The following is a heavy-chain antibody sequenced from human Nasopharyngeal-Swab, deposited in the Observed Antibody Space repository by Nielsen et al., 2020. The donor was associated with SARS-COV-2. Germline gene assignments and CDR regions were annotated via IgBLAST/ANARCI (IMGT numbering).Heavy chain of an antibody. Sequence: SETLSLTCTVSGGSISSYYWSWIRQPPGKGLEWIGYIYYSGSTNYNPSLKSRVAISVDTSKNQFSLKLSSVTVADTAVYYCARDPRVYYYDRSTSWYFDLWGRGTLVTVSS. V-gene: IGHV4-59*01. J-gene: IGHJ2*01. CDR1: GGSISSYY. CDR2: IYYSGST. D-gene: IGHD3-22*01. CDR3: ARDPRVYYYDRSTSWYFDL.